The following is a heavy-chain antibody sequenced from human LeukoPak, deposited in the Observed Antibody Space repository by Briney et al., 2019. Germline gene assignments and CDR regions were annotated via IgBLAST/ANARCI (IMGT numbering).Heavy chain of an antibody. V-gene: IGHV1-2*06. J-gene: IGHJ4*02. D-gene: IGHD3-22*01. Sequence: GASVKVSCEASGYTFTGYYMHWVRQAPGQGLEWMGRINPNSGGTNYAQKFQGRVTMTRDTSISTAYMELSRLRSDDTAVYYCATDYYDSSGYPTTSDYWGQGTLVTVSS. CDR3: ATDYYDSSGYPTTSDY. CDR1: GYTFTGYY. CDR2: INPNSGGT.